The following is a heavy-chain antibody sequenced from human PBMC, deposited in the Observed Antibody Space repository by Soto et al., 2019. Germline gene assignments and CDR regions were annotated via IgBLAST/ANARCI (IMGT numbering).Heavy chain of an antibody. V-gene: IGHV4-39*01. Sequence: SETLSLTCTVSGGSITSGTYYWGWIRQPPGKGLEWIGSIYYSGSTYYNPSLKSRATISVDTSKNQFSLKLTSVTTADTAVYYCARHANRNYYDAFDIWGQGTMVTVSS. CDR1: GGSITSGTYY. CDR2: IYYSGST. CDR3: ARHANRNYYDAFDI. J-gene: IGHJ3*02. D-gene: IGHD3-10*01.